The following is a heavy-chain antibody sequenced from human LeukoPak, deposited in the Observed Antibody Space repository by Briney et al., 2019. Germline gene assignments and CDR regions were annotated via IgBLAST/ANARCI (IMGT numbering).Heavy chain of an antibody. CDR1: GYTFTSNY. CDR3: ARDQEGFDY. V-gene: IGHV1-46*01. J-gene: IGHJ4*02. CDR2: IYPRDGST. Sequence: ASVKVSCKASGYTFTSNYIHWVRQAPGQGLEWMGMIYPRDGSTSYAQKFQGRVTVTRDTSTSTVHMELSGLRSEDTAVYYCARDQEGFDYWGQGTLATVSS.